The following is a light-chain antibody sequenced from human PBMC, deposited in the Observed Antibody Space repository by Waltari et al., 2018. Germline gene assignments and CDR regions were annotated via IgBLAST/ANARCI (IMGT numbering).Light chain of an antibody. CDR3: QQRRNWPLT. CDR2: DTS. J-gene: IGKJ4*01. Sequence: DIVLTKSPATLSLSPGERATLSCRASQSISNYLAWYQQKPGQAPSLLIYDTSNRATGIPTRFSGSGFGTDFTLTISSLEPEDFAIYYCQQRRNWPLTFGGGTKVEIK. V-gene: IGKV3-11*01. CDR1: QSISNY.